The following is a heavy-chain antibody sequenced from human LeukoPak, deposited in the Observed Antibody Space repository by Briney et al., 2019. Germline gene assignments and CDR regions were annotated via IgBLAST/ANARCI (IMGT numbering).Heavy chain of an antibody. CDR3: ARRGFRDY. V-gene: IGHV4-34*01. D-gene: IGHD5-12*01. CDR1: GRSFSGYY. J-gene: IGHJ4*02. Sequence: SDTLSLTCALCGRSFSGYYWRGIRQPPGKALEWIGEINHSGRTNYKTSVKSRVTISVDTSKNQCSRKLSSVTAADTAVYYCARRGFRDYWGQGTLVTVSS. CDR2: INHSGRT.